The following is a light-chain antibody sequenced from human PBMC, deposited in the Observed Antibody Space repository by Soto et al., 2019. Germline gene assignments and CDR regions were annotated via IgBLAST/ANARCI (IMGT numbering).Light chain of an antibody. CDR3: SSYTTSSTQV. CDR1: SSDVGGYNY. Sequence: QSVLTQPASVSGSPGQSITISCAGTSSDVGGYNYVSWYQQHPGKVPKLMIYEVNYRPSGVSDRFSGSKSGNTASLTISGLQAEDEADYYCSSYTTSSTQVFGGGTKVTVL. J-gene: IGLJ3*02. CDR2: EVN. V-gene: IGLV2-14*01.